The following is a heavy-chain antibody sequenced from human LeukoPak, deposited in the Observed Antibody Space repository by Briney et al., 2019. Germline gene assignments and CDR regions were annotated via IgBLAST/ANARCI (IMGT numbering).Heavy chain of an antibody. J-gene: IGHJ6*03. Sequence: GESLKISCKGSGYSFTSYWIGWVRQMPGKGLEWMGIIYPGDSDTKYNAPFQGQVTISADKSISTAYLQWGGLKASDTATYYCARPALYCSSTVCPPYMDVWGKGTTVTVSS. D-gene: IGHD2-2*01. V-gene: IGHV5-51*01. CDR1: GYSFTSYW. CDR2: IYPGDSDT. CDR3: ARPALYCSSTVCPPYMDV.